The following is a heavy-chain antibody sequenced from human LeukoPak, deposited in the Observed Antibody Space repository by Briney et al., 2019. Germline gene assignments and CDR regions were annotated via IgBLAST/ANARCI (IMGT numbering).Heavy chain of an antibody. V-gene: IGHV3-7*01. Sequence: GGSLRLSCAASGFTFNKSWMSWVRQAPGKGPEWVAYIKEDGNQKYYVDAVRVRFTICRDNAESSLYLQMNRLRDEDTAVYYCAKTGEQDYWGRGTLVTVSS. CDR2: IKEDGNQK. J-gene: IGHJ4*02. D-gene: IGHD7-27*01. CDR1: GFTFNKSW. CDR3: AKTGEQDY.